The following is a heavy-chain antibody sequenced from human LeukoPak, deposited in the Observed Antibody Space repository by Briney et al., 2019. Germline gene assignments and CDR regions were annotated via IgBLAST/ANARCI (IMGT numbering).Heavy chain of an antibody. D-gene: IGHD3-22*01. V-gene: IGHV4-39*07. CDR1: GGSISSSSYS. J-gene: IGHJ4*02. CDR2: INHSGST. CDR3: AGLRYYYDSSGYSRSDY. Sequence: PSETLSLTCTVSGGSISSSSYSWSWIRQPPGKGLEWIEEINHSGSTNYNPSLKSRVTISVDTSKNQFSLKLSSVTAADTAVYYCAGLRYYYDSSGYSRSDYWGQGTLVTVSS.